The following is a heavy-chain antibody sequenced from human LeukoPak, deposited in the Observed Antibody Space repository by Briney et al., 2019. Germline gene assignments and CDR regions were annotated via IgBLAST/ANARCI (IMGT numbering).Heavy chain of an antibody. CDR2: ISSSSSYI. J-gene: IGHJ4*02. CDR3: SREGMTTDFDY. CDR1: GFTFSSYS. V-gene: IGHV3-21*01. Sequence: GGSLRLACAASGFTFSSYSMNWVSQAPGKGLEWVSSISSSSSYIYYADSVKGRFTISRDNAKNSLYLQMNSLRAEDTAVYYCSREGMTTDFDYWGQGTLVTVSS. D-gene: IGHD4-11*01.